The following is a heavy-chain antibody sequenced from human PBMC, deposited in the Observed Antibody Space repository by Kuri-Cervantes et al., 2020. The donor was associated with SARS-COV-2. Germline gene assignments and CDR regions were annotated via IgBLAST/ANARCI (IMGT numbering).Heavy chain of an antibody. CDR2: IYTSGST. J-gene: IGHJ5*02. CDR1: GGPISSYY. V-gene: IGHV4-4*07. CDR3: AREETDIVVVPAAMNWFDP. D-gene: IGHD2-2*01. Sequence: GSLRPSCTVSGGPISSYYWSWIRRPAGKGLEWIGRIYTSGSTNYNPSLKSRVTMSVDTSKNQFSLKLSSVTAADTAVYYCAREETDIVVVPAAMNWFDPWGQGTLVTVSS.